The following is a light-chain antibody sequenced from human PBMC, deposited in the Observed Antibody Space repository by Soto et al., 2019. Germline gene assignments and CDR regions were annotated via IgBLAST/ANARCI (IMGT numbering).Light chain of an antibody. CDR3: QQYGSSPRT. V-gene: IGKV3-20*01. J-gene: IGKJ1*01. Sequence: EIVLTQSPGTLSWSPGERATLSCRASQSVSSSYLAWYQQKPGQAPRLLIYGASSRATGIPDRFSGSGYGTDFTLTISRLEPEDFAVYYCQQYGSSPRTFGQGTKVDIK. CDR1: QSVSSSY. CDR2: GAS.